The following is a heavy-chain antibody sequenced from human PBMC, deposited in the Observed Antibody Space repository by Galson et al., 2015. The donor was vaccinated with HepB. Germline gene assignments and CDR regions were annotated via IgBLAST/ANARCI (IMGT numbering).Heavy chain of an antibody. V-gene: IGHV3-48*01. Sequence: SLRLSCAASGFTFSSYSMNWVRQAPGKGLEWVSYISSSSSTIYYADSVKGRFTISRDNAKNSLYLQMNSLKTEDTAVYYCTTDHIVTLKYYYDSSGYYYDAFDIWGQGTMVAVSS. D-gene: IGHD3-22*01. CDR2: ISSSSSTI. CDR1: GFTFSSYS. J-gene: IGHJ3*02. CDR3: TTDHIVTLKYYYDSSGYYYDAFDI.